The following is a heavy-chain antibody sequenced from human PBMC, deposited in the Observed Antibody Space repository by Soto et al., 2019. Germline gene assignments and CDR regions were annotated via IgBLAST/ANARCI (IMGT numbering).Heavy chain of an antibody. CDR2: IYYSGST. CDR1: GGSISSGDYY. V-gene: IGHV4-30-4*01. J-gene: IGHJ4*02. CDR3: ARAITSYGDYELADY. D-gene: IGHD4-17*01. Sequence: QVQLQESGPGLVKPSQTLSLTCTVSGGSISSGDYYWSWIRQPPGKGLEWIGYIYYSGSTYYNPSLKSRVTISVDTSKNQFSLKLSSVTAADTAVYYCARAITSYGDYELADYWGQGTLVTVSS.